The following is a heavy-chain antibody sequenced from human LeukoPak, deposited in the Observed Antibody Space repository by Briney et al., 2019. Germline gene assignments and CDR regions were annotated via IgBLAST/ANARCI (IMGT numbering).Heavy chain of an antibody. CDR2: IYPGDSDT. CDR3: ARRGQQQLVLDWFDP. V-gene: IGHV5-51*01. J-gene: IGHJ5*02. Sequence: GESLKISCKGSGYSFTSYWIGWVRQMPGKGLEWMGIIYPGDSDTRYSPSFQGQVTISADKSISTAYLQWSSLKASDTAMYYCARRGQQQLVLDWFDPWGQGTLVTVSS. D-gene: IGHD6-13*01. CDR1: GYSFTSYW.